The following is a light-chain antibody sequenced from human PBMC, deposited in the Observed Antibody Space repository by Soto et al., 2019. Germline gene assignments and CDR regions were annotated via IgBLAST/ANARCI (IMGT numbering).Light chain of an antibody. Sequence: QSVLTQPASVSGSPGQSITISCTGTTSDVGAPIYVSWYQQHPGKAPKLMIYEVSNRPSGVSNRFSGSKSGNTASLTISGLQAEDEAYYYCSSYTTTNTLFVFGSGTKVTVL. J-gene: IGLJ1*01. CDR1: TSDVGAPIY. CDR3: SSYTTTNTLFV. V-gene: IGLV2-14*01. CDR2: EVS.